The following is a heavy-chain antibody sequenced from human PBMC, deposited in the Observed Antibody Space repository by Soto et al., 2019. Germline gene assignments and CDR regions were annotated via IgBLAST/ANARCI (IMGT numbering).Heavy chain of an antibody. Sequence: EVQLLESGGGLVQPGASLRLSCAASEFTFTTYAMTWVRQAPEKGLEWVSSINNGGAITYYADSVKGRFTIFRDNSKNTLYLQMNSLTVEDTAVYYCAKLRGSTWYLDQWGQGTLVTVSS. CDR1: EFTFTTYA. J-gene: IGHJ4*02. CDR2: INNGGAIT. CDR3: AKLRGSTWYLDQ. V-gene: IGHV3-23*01. D-gene: IGHD6-13*01.